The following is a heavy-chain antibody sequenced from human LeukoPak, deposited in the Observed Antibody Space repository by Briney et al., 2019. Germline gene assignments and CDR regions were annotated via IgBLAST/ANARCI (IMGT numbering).Heavy chain of an antibody. Sequence: SETLSLTCTVSGGSISSGGYYWSWIRQHPGKGLEWIGYIYYSGSTYYNPSPKSRVTISVDTSKNQFSLKLSSVTAADTAVYYCARDWAMVRGVMGHAFDIWGQGTMVTVSS. D-gene: IGHD3-10*01. J-gene: IGHJ3*02. CDR2: IYYSGST. V-gene: IGHV4-31*03. CDR1: GGSISSGGYY. CDR3: ARDWAMVRGVMGHAFDI.